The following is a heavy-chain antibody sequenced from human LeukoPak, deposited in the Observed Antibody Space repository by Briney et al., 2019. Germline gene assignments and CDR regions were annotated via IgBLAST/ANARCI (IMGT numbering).Heavy chain of an antibody. CDR2: INHSGST. D-gene: IGHD2-15*01. CDR3: AKVDDLLGWFDP. J-gene: IGHJ5*02. V-gene: IGHV4-34*01. CDR1: GGSFSGYY. Sequence: SETLSLTCAVYGGSFSGYYWSWIRQPPGKGLEWIGEINHSGSTNYNPSLKSRVTISVDTSKNQFSLKLSSVTAADTAVYYCAKVDDLLGWFDPWGQGTLVTVSS.